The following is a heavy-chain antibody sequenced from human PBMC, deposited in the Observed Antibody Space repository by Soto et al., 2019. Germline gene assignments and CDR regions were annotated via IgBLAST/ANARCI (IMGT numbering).Heavy chain of an antibody. D-gene: IGHD6-13*01. CDR1: GFTFSTYA. CDR2: ISYDGANK. Sequence: QVQVVESGGGVVQPGRSLTLSCAASGFTFSTYAMHWVRQAPGKGLEWVAVISYDGANKYYADSVKGRFTISRDNYKDTVYLQMNSLRAEDTAMYHCGKVARQSHSWSFVDYWGQGTLVTVSS. V-gene: IGHV3-30*18. CDR3: GKVARQSHSWSFVDY. J-gene: IGHJ4*02.